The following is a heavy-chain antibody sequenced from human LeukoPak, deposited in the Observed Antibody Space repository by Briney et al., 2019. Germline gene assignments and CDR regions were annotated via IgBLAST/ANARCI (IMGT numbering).Heavy chain of an antibody. V-gene: IGHV1-2*02. CDR2: INPNSGGT. Sequence: ASVKVSCKASGYTFTGYYMHWVRQAPGQGLEWMGWINPNSGGTNYAQKFQGRVTMTRDTSISTAYMELSRLRSDDTAVYYCARGWGYSSPNSGYWGQGTLVTVSS. J-gene: IGHJ4*02. CDR3: ARGWGYSSPNSGY. D-gene: IGHD6-13*01. CDR1: GYTFTGYY.